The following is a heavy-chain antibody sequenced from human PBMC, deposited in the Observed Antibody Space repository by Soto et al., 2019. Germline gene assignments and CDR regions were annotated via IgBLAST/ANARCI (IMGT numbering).Heavy chain of an antibody. V-gene: IGHV3-15*01. CDR1: GFTFSNAW. Sequence: NPGGSLRLSCAASGFTFSNAWMSWVRQAPGKGLEWVGRIKSKTDGGTTDYAAPVKGRFTISRDDSKNTLYLQMNSLKTEDTAVYYCTTDPPIDPYYDILTGSDGTLYGMDVWGQGTTVTVSS. CDR3: TTDPPIDPYYDILTGSDGTLYGMDV. CDR2: IKSKTDGGTT. J-gene: IGHJ6*02. D-gene: IGHD3-9*01.